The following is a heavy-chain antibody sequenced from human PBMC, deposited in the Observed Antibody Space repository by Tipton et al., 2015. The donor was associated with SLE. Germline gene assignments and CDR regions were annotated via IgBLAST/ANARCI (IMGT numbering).Heavy chain of an antibody. Sequence: TLSLTCAVSGGSISSTNWWSWVRQPPGKGLEWVGTVYYTGNTFYNPSLKSRATISVDTSKNQFSLNLSSVTAADTAVYYCARDEYRYDTTGYHLLGHFDFWGQGTLVTVSS. CDR3: ARDEYRYDTTGYHLLGHFDF. V-gene: IGHV4-4*02. J-gene: IGHJ4*02. D-gene: IGHD3-22*01. CDR2: VYYTGNT. CDR1: GGSISSTNW.